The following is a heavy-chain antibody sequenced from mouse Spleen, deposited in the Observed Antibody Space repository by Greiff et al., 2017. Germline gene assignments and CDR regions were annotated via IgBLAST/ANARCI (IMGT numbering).Heavy chain of an antibody. CDR2: ILPGSGST. D-gene: IGHD2-12*01. V-gene: IGHV1-9*01. CDR3: ARGDYRGAMDY. CDR1: GYTFSSYW. Sequence: QVQLQQSGAELMKPGASVKISCKAPGYTFSSYWIEWVKQRPGHGLEWIGEILPGSGSTNYNEKFKGKATLTVDKSSSTAYMQLKSLTSEDSAVYYCARGDYRGAMDYWGQGTSVTVSS. J-gene: IGHJ4*01.